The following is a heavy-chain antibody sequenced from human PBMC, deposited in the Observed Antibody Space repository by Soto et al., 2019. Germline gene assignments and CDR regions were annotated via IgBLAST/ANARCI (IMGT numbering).Heavy chain of an antibody. D-gene: IGHD1-1*01. CDR3: VRDLGNDSDH. J-gene: IGHJ4*02. Sequence: QAQLVESGGGVVQPGRSLRLSCVASGFTFNTYGMHWVRQAPGKGLEWLAIVWYDGSNEDYADSVKGRFTISRDNSKNTLYFQMNSLRTDDTAVYYCVRDLGNDSDHWGQGALVTVSS. CDR2: VWYDGSNE. V-gene: IGHV3-33*01. CDR1: GFTFNTYG.